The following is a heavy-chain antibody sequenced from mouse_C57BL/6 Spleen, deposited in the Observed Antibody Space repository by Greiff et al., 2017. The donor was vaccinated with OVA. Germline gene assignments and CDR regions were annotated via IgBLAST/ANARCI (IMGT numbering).Heavy chain of an antibody. D-gene: IGHD3-2*02. CDR1: GYTFTDYE. Sequence: LQESGAELVRPGASVTLSCKASGYTFTDYEMHWVKQTPVHGLEWIGAIDPETGGTAYNQKFEGKAILTADKSSSTAYMELRSLTSEDSAVYYCTRDSSGPYWYFDVWGTGTTVTVSS. V-gene: IGHV1-15*01. CDR2: IDPETGGT. CDR3: TRDSSGPYWYFDV. J-gene: IGHJ1*03.